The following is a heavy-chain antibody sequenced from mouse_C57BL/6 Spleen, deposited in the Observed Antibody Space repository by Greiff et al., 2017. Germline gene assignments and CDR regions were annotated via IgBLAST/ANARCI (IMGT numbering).Heavy chain of an antibody. CDR1: GFSLTSYG. Sequence: VKLMESGPGLVQPSQSLSITCTVSGFSLTSYGVHWVRQSPGKGLEWLGVIWSGGSTDYNAAFISRLSISKDNSKSQVFFKMNSLQADDTDIYYCARNGGDGYYEPAYWGQGTLVTVSA. CDR2: IWSGGST. D-gene: IGHD2-3*01. CDR3: ARNGGDGYYEPAY. J-gene: IGHJ3*01. V-gene: IGHV2-2*01.